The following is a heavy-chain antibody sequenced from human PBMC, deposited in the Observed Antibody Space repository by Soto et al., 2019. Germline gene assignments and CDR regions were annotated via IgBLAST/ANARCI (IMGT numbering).Heavy chain of an antibody. J-gene: IGHJ3*02. CDR3: AREEAAVVAATGAFDI. CDR2: ISSSSSTI. Sequence: GGSLRLSCAASGFTFSSYSMNWVRQAPGKGLEWVSYISSSSSTIYYADSVKGRFTISRDNAKNSLYLQMNSLRDEDTAVYYCAREEAAVVAATGAFDIWGQGTMVTVSS. D-gene: IGHD2-15*01. CDR1: GFTFSSYS. V-gene: IGHV3-48*02.